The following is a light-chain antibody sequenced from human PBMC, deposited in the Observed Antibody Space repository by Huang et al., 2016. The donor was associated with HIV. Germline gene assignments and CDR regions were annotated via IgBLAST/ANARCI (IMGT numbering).Light chain of an antibody. CDR1: QSVGTY. CDR2: DAS. V-gene: IGKV3-11*01. CDR3: QDRYNWPRFT. J-gene: IGKJ3*01. Sequence: ENMLTQSPATLSLSPGKRATLSCRASQSVGTYLAWYQQKPGQAPRLLIYDASFRATGIPVRCSGSGSETNFTLTISRLEPEDFAVYYCQDRYNWPRFTFGPGTKVDIK.